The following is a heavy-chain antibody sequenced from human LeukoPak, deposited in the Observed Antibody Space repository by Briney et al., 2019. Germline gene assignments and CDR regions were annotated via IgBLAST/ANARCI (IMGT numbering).Heavy chain of an antibody. CDR1: GGSISSGGYS. CDR3: AAPKSIAARPGLYY. D-gene: IGHD6-6*01. Sequence: PSETLSLTCAVSGGSISSGGYSWSWIRQPPGKGLEWIGYIYHSGSTYYNPSLKSRVTISVDRSKNQFSLKLSSVTAADTAVYYCAAPKSIAARPGLYYWGQGTLVTVSS. V-gene: IGHV4-30-2*01. CDR2: IYHSGST. J-gene: IGHJ4*02.